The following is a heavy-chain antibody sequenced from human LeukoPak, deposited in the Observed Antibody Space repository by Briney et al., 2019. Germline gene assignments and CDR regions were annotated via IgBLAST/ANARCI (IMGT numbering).Heavy chain of an antibody. CDR3: ARGPGGFDASDI. CDR1: GFTFTSYW. Sequence: GGSLRLSCEASGFTFTSYWMSWVRQAPGKGPEWVAHIKENGNEQYYADSVKGRFTISRDNVKQSLGLQMNSLRVEDTAVYYYARGPGGFDASDIWGQGTMVTVSS. CDR2: IKENGNEQ. V-gene: IGHV3-7*01. J-gene: IGHJ3*02. D-gene: IGHD1-14*01.